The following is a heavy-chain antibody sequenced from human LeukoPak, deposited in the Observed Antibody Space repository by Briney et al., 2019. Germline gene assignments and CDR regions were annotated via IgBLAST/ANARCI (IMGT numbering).Heavy chain of an antibody. CDR2: INHSGST. CDR3: ASRRDGYNFVDY. Sequence: SETLSLTCAVYGGSFSGYYWSWIRQPPGKGLEWIGEINHSGSTNYNPSLKSRVTISVDTSKNQFSLKLSSVTAADTAVYYCASRRDGYNFVDYWGQGTLVTVSS. CDR1: GGSFSGYY. J-gene: IGHJ4*02. V-gene: IGHV4-34*01. D-gene: IGHD5-24*01.